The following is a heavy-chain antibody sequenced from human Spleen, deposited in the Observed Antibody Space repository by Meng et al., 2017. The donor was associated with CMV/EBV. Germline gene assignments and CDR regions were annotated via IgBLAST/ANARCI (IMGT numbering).Heavy chain of an antibody. CDR1: GGSISSYY. J-gene: IGHJ4*02. D-gene: IGHD6-19*01. V-gene: IGHV4-4*07. CDR2: IYTSGST. CDR3: ARDCLAGYTSGWQFDY. Sequence: QVQLQESGPGLGKPSETLSLTCTVSGGSISSYYWSWIRQPAGKGLEWIGRIYTSGSTNYNPSLKSRVTMTRDTSTSTVYMELSSLRSEDTAVYYCARDCLAGYTSGWQFDYWGQGTLVTVSS.